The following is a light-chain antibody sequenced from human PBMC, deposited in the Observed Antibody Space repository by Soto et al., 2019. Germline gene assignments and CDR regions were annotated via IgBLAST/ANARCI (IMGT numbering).Light chain of an antibody. Sequence: QSVLTQPRSVSGSPGQSVTISCTGTSSDVGGYNYVSWHQQHPGKAPKLMMYDVSKRPSGVPDRFSGSKFGNTASLTISGLQAEDEAYYYCCSYAGSYTFGVFGTGTKLTVL. CDR2: DVS. J-gene: IGLJ1*01. CDR1: SSDVGGYNY. CDR3: CSYAGSYTFGV. V-gene: IGLV2-11*01.